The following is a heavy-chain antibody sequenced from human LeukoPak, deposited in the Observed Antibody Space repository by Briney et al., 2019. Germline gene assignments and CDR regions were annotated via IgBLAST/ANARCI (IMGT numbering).Heavy chain of an antibody. J-gene: IGHJ4*02. CDR3: ARAGGDILTGQNYYDSSGYYPMDY. Sequence: SETLSLTCSVSGASISSGRNYWGWIPQPPGKTLELIGSIYSRGSTYHNPSLKSRIIIIIDTPKNHFSLILSSVTAADTAVYYCARAGGDILTGQNYYDSSGYYPMDYWGQGTLVTVSS. D-gene: IGHD3-22*01. CDR2: IYSRGST. CDR1: GASISSGRNY. V-gene: IGHV4-39*07.